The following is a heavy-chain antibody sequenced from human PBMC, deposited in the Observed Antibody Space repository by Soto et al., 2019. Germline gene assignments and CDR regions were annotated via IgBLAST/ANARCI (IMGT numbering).Heavy chain of an antibody. D-gene: IGHD2-8*01. CDR3: ARLEDCSNGLCYKFFL. J-gene: IGHJ4*02. CDR1: GYRFSSSW. V-gene: IGHV5-51*01. CDR2: IFPSDSDT. Sequence: GESLKISCKGSGYRFSSSWIAWVRQMPGKGLEWMGMIFPSDSDTRYSPSFQGQVTISADKSISTAYLQWSGLKASDTAIYYCARLEDCSNGLCYKFFLWGQGTLVTVSS.